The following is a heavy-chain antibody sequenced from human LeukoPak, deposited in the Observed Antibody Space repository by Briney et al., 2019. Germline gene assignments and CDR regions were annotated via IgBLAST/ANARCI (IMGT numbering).Heavy chain of an antibody. D-gene: IGHD3-22*01. V-gene: IGHV4-4*09. CDR1: GGSISSYY. Sequence: SETLSLTCTVSGGSISSYYWSWIRQPPGKGLEWIGYIYTSGSTNYNPSLKSRVTISVDTSKNQFSLKLSSVTAADTAVYYCARLWDYYDKGYFGYWGQGTLVTVSS. J-gene: IGHJ4*02. CDR2: IYTSGST. CDR3: ARLWDYYDKGYFGY.